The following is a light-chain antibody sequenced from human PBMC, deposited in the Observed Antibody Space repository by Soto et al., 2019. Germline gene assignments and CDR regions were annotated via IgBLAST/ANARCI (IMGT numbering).Light chain of an antibody. J-gene: IGLJ3*02. Sequence: QSVLIQPPSVSGSPGQSVTISCTGTSSDVGSYDYVSWYQQHPGTVPKPMIYNVNTQPSGVPDRFSGSKSGNTASMTISGLQAEDEADYYCSSYTSSIAWVFGGGTKVTVL. CDR2: NVN. CDR3: SSYTSSIAWV. V-gene: IGLV2-18*02. CDR1: SSDVGSYDY.